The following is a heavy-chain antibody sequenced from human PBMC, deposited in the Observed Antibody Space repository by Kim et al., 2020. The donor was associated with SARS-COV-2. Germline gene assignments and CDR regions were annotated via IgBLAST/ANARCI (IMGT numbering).Heavy chain of an antibody. CDR3: ARAPLLDYYDSSASSGGTSPWFDP. J-gene: IGHJ5*02. CDR2: ISSSSSYT. Sequence: GGSLRLSCAASGFTFSDYYMSWIRQAPGKGLEWVSYISSSSSYTNYADSVKGRFTISRDNAKNSLYLQMNSLRAEDTAVYYCARAPLLDYYDSSASSGGTSPWFDPWGQGTLVTVSS. CDR1: GFTFSDYY. V-gene: IGHV3-11*06. D-gene: IGHD3-22*01.